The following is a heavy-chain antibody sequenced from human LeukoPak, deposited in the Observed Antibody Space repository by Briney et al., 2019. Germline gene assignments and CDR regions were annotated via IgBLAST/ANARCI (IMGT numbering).Heavy chain of an antibody. D-gene: IGHD1-26*01. Sequence: PSETLSLTCTVSGGSISGYYWSWIRQPAGKGLEWIGRIYTSGSTNYNPSLRSRVTMSVDTSKNHFSLKLTSVTAADTAVYYCARARGRSYYGDYFDYWGQGTLATVSS. J-gene: IGHJ4*02. CDR3: ARARGRSYYGDYFDY. CDR1: GGSISGYY. CDR2: IYTSGST. V-gene: IGHV4-4*07.